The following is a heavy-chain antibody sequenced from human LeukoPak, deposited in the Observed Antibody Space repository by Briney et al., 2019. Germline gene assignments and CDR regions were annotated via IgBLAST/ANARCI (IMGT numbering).Heavy chain of an antibody. D-gene: IGHD3-10*01. CDR1: GFTFRGYA. Sequence: PGGSLRLSCAVSGFTFRGYAVSWVRQAPGKGLEWVSVISGSGGSTYHADSVKGRFTISRDNSKNTLYLQMNSLRAEDTAVYYCAKSLRGRETSSFDYWGQGTLVTVSS. CDR3: AKSLRGRETSSFDY. V-gene: IGHV3-23*01. J-gene: IGHJ4*02. CDR2: ISGSGGST.